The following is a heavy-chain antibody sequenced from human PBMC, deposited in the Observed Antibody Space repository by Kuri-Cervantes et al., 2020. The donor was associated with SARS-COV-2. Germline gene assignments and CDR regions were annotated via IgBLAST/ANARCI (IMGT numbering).Heavy chain of an antibody. CDR2: IYPGDSDT. D-gene: IGHD1-26*01. J-gene: IGHJ4*02. V-gene: IGHV5-51*01. CDR3: ARDMDALVGATLDY. CDR1: GHSFTSYW. Sequence: KVSCKGSGHSFTSYWIGWVRQMPGKGLEWMGIIYPGDSDTRYSPSFQGQVTISADKSISTAYLQWSSLKASDTAMYYCARDMDALVGATLDYWGQGTLVTVSS.